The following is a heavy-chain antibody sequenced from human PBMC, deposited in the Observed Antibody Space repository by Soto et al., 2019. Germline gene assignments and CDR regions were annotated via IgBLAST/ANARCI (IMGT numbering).Heavy chain of an antibody. CDR2: IYYSGST. Sequence: SETLSLTCTVSGGSISSYYWSWIRQPPGKGLEWIGYIYYSGSTNYNPSLKSRVTISLDTSKNQFSLRLSSVTSADTAVYYCARGRAPTIFGTVLTPNGFDPWGQGTLVTVSS. D-gene: IGHD3-3*01. CDR3: ARGRAPTIFGTVLTPNGFDP. J-gene: IGHJ5*02. CDR1: GGSISSYY. V-gene: IGHV4-59*12.